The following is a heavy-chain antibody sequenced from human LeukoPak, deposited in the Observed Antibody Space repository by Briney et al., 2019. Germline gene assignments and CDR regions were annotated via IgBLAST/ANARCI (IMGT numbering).Heavy chain of an antibody. CDR1: GVSLNSFS. V-gene: IGHV3-30*04. CDR2: ISYDATNE. D-gene: IGHD3-10*01. J-gene: IGHJ4*02. CDR3: VRDFASGSYYNLFDY. Sequence: GCLRLSCAESGVSLNSFSMCWGRHSQRKGLEWVAVISYDATNEYYADSVKGRFTISRDDSKSTLYLQMNSLRAEDTAVYYCVRDFASGSYYNLFDYWGQGTLVTVSS.